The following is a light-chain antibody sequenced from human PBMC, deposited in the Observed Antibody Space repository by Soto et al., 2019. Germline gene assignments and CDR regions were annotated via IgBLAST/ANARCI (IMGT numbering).Light chain of an antibody. V-gene: IGKV1-33*01. CDR3: QQYINLLYT. Sequence: DLQMTQSPSSLSASVGDRVTITCQASQDISNYLTWYQQKPGKAPKLLIYDASNLETGVPSRFSGSGSGTDFTFTISSLQPEDIATYYCQQYINLLYTFGQGTKLEI. J-gene: IGKJ2*01. CDR1: QDISNY. CDR2: DAS.